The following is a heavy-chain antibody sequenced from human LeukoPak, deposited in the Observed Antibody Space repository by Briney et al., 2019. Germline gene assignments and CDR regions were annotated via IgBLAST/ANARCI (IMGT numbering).Heavy chain of an antibody. V-gene: IGHV3-48*03. D-gene: IGHD3-10*01. CDR3: ARRRISDHTMVRGVKDYYYMDV. Sequence: PGGSLRLSCAASGFTFSSYEMNWVRQAPGKGLEWVSYISSSGSTIYYADSVKGRFTISRDNAKNSLYLQMNSLRAEDTAVYYCARRRISDHTMVRGVKDYYYMDVWGKGTTVTISS. CDR1: GFTFSSYE. CDR2: ISSSGSTI. J-gene: IGHJ6*03.